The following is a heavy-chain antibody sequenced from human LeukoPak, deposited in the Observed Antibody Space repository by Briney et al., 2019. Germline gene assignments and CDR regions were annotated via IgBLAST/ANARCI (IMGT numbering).Heavy chain of an antibody. CDR2: ISGSGGST. J-gene: IGHJ4*02. CDR3: AKVPPNTGDLFDY. V-gene: IGHV3-23*01. CDR1: GFTFSSYS. Sequence: PGGSLRLSCAASGFTFSSYSMNWVRQAPGKGLEWVSAISGSGGSTYYADSVKGRFTISRDNSKNTLYLQMNSLRAEDTAVYYCAKVPPNTGDLFDYRGQGTLVTVSS. D-gene: IGHD7-27*01.